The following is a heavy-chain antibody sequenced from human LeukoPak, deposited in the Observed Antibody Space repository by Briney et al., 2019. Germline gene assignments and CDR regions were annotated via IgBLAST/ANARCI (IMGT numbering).Heavy chain of an antibody. Sequence: PGGSLRLSCAASGFTFSSYWMSWVRQAPGKGLEWVANIKQDGSEKYYVDSVKGRFTISRDNAKNSLYLQINSLRAEDTAVYYCARGGNLYCSATSCCDFDYWGQGTLVTVSS. V-gene: IGHV3-7*01. CDR1: GFTFSSYW. J-gene: IGHJ4*02. D-gene: IGHD2-2*01. CDR3: ARGGNLYCSATSCCDFDY. CDR2: IKQDGSEK.